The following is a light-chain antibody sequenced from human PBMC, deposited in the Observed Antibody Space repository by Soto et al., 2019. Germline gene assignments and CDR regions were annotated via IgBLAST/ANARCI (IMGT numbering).Light chain of an antibody. V-gene: IGKV1-33*01. CDR3: QQYDNRPLT. J-gene: IGKJ4*02. CDR1: QVISNY. Sequence: DIQMTQSPSSLSASVGDRVTITCQASQVISNYLNWCQQKPGKAPKLLIYDASNLETGVPSRFSGSGSGTDFTFTISSLQPEDIATYYCQQYDNRPLTFGGGTKVEIK. CDR2: DAS.